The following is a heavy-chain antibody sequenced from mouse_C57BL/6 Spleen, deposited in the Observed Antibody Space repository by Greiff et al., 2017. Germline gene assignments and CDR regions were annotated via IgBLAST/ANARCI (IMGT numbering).Heavy chain of an antibody. CDR2: INPNNGGT. V-gene: IGHV1-22*01. D-gene: IGHD2-4*01. Sequence: VQLKQSGPELVKPGASVKMSCKASGYTFTDYNMHWVKQSHGKSLEWIGYINPNNGGTSYNQKFKGKATLTVNKSSSTAYMELRSLTSEDSAVYYCARGDYDGYYFDYWGQGTTLTVSS. J-gene: IGHJ2*01. CDR3: ARGDYDGYYFDY. CDR1: GYTFTDYN.